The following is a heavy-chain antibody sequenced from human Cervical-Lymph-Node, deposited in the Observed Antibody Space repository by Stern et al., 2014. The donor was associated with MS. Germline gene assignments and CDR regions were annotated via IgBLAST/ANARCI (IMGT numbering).Heavy chain of an antibody. Sequence: VQLVESGAEVKKPGSSVKVSCKASGGTFSTQAINWVRQAPGQGLEGVGGIIPIFGTPNYAQKVQDRVTITANESTSTAYMALSSLRSEDTAVYYCATPSTVTVGGMDVWGQGTTVTVSS. V-gene: IGHV1-69*01. CDR2: IIPIFGTP. D-gene: IGHD4-17*01. CDR1: GGTFSTQA. J-gene: IGHJ6*02. CDR3: ATPSTVTVGGMDV.